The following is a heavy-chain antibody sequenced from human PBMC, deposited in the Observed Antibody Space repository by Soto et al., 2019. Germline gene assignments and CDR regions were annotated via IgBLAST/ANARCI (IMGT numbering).Heavy chain of an antibody. J-gene: IGHJ4*02. CDR1: GGSFSGYY. Sequence: QVQLQQWGAGLLKPSETLSLTCAVYGGSFSGYYWSWIRQPPGKGLEWIGEINHSGSTNYNPSLRSRVTISVDTSKNQFSLKLSSVTAADTAVYYCARPYSSSAGWGYWGQGTLVTVSS. CDR3: ARPYSSSAGWGY. D-gene: IGHD6-6*01. V-gene: IGHV4-34*01. CDR2: INHSGST.